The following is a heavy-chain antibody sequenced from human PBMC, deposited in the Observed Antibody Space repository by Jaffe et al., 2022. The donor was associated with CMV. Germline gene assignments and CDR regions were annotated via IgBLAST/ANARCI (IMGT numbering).Heavy chain of an antibody. CDR2: INTGNGDT. J-gene: IGHJ4*02. V-gene: IGHV1-3*04. Sequence: QVHLVQSGAEVKEPGASVKISCKASGYTFTSYAMHWVRQAPGQRLEWMGWINTGNGDTKYSQNFQDRVHITSDTSASTAYMELSSLRSEDTAVFYCARGRYCSDGVCYTTYTNVWDFAFWGQGTLLTVSS. CDR1: GYTFTSYA. D-gene: IGHD2-15*01. CDR3: ARGRYCSDGVCYTTYTNVWDFAF.